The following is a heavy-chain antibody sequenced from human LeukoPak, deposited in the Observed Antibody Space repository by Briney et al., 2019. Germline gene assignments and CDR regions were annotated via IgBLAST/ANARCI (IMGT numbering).Heavy chain of an antibody. CDR1: GGSISSSSYY. Sequence: PSETLSLTCTVSGGSISSSSYYWGWIRQPPGKGLEWIGSIYYSGTTYYNPSLKSRVTISVDTSKNQFSLKLSSVTAADTAVYYCARLTHSDCSSTSCYRPGYYYYYMDVWGKGTTVTVSS. CDR2: IYYSGTT. J-gene: IGHJ6*03. V-gene: IGHV4-39*01. CDR3: ARLTHSDCSSTSCYRPGYYYYYMDV. D-gene: IGHD2-2*01.